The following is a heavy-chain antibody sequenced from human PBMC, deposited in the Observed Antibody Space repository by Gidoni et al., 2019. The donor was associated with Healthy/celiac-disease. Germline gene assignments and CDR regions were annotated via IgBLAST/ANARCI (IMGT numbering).Heavy chain of an antibody. D-gene: IGHD3-9*01. Sequence: QITLKESGPALVKPTQTLTLTCSFSGFSLSTSGVGVGWIRRPPGKALEWLALIYWSDDKRYSPSLKSRLTITKDTSKNQVVLTMTNMDPVDTATYYCAHSQGPSWLQVASLTNWYFDLWGRGTLVTVSS. CDR3: AHSQGPSWLQVASLTNWYFDL. V-gene: IGHV2-5*01. CDR2: IYWSDDK. J-gene: IGHJ2*01. CDR1: GFSLSTSGVG.